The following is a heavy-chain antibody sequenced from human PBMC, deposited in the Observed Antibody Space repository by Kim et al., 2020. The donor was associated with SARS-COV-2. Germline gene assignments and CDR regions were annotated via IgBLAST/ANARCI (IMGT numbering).Heavy chain of an antibody. V-gene: IGHV3-30*18. D-gene: IGHD5-12*01. CDR2: ISYDGSNK. Sequence: GGSLRLSCAASGFTFSSYGMHWVRQAPGKGLEWVAVISYDGSNKYYADSVKGRFTISRDNSKNTLYLQMNSLRAEDTAVYYCAKSNSGYDPGDYGDCFDYWGQGTLVTVSS. CDR1: GFTFSSYG. CDR3: AKSNSGYDPGDYGDCFDY. J-gene: IGHJ4*02.